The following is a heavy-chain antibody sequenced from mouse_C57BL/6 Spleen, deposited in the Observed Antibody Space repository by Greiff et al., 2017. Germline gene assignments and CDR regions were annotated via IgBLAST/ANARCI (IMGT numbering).Heavy chain of an antibody. CDR2: ISYDGSN. CDR3: ARLGRGWYFDV. Sequence: EVHLVESGPGLVKPSQSLSLTCSVTGYSITSGYYWNWIRQFPGNKLEWMGYISYDGSNNYNPSLKNRISITRDTSKNQFFLKLNSVTTEDTATYYCARLGRGWYFDVWGTGTTVTVSS. D-gene: IGHD4-1*01. V-gene: IGHV3-6*01. CDR1: GYSITSGYY. J-gene: IGHJ1*03.